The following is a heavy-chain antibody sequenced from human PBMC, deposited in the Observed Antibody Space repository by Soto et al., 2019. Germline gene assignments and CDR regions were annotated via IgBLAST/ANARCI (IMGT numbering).Heavy chain of an antibody. CDR3: ARGVGSGSYYNQYNWFDP. CDR1: GYTFTNYG. V-gene: IGHV1-18*01. D-gene: IGHD3-10*01. CDR2: INVYNGNT. Sequence: ASVKVSCKASGYTFTNYGISWVLQAPGQGLEWMGWINVYNGNTKYAQKAQGRVTMTTDTSTSTAYMELRSLRSDDTAVYYCARGVGSGSYYNQYNWFDPWGQGTLVTVSS. J-gene: IGHJ5*02.